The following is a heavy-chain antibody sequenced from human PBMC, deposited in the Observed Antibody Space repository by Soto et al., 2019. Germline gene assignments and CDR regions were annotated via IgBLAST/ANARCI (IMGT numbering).Heavy chain of an antibody. D-gene: IGHD1-20*01. CDR1: GYSISSGSY. Sequence: SETLSLTCTVSGYSISSGSYWAWIRQPPGKGPEWIASIYHGGTTFYNPSLKSRITISVDTSNNQFSLKLTSVTAADTAVYYCASTGNNWNFDYWGQGTLVTVSS. CDR2: IYHGGTT. J-gene: IGHJ4*02. CDR3: ASTGNNWNFDY. V-gene: IGHV4-38-2*02.